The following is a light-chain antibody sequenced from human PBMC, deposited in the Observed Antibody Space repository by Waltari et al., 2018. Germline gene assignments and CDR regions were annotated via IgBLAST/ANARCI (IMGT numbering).Light chain of an antibody. CDR2: HTS. J-gene: IGKJ1*01. Sequence: ELVLTQSPGTLSLSPGGRATLSCRAPQSVDKYLAWYPQQPGQAPRLLLYHTSTRATGIPDRFSGSGFGTDFSLTISRLEPEDFAVYYCQKYNSLPATFGQGTKVEVK. V-gene: IGKV3-20*01. CDR3: QKYNSLPAT. CDR1: QSVDKY.